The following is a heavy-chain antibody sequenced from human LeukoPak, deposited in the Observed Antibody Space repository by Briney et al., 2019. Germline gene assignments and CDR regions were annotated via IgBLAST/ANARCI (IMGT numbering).Heavy chain of an antibody. CDR3: ARASKYDRGLGY. CDR2: INPNSGGT. CDR1: GYTFTGYY. Sequence: ASVKVSCKASGYTFTGYYMHWVRQAPGQGLEWMGWINPNSGGTSYAQKFQGRVTMTRDTSISTAYMELSRLRSDDTAVYYCARASKYDRGLGYWGQGTLVTVSS. D-gene: IGHD3-22*01. J-gene: IGHJ4*02. V-gene: IGHV1-2*02.